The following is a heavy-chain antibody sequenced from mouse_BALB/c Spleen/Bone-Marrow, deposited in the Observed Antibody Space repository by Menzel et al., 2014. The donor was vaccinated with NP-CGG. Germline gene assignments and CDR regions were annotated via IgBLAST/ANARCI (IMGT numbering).Heavy chain of an antibody. J-gene: IGHJ3*01. D-gene: IGHD1-1*01. CDR1: EFSLTSYG. CDR3: ARGGSSRAWFAY. Sequence: VQLQQSGPGLVAPSQSLSFTCTVSEFSLTSYGVHWVRQPPGKGLEWLGVIWAGGSTNYNSALMSRLSISKDNSKSQVFLKMNSLQTDDTAMYYCARGGSSRAWFAYWGQGTLVTVTA. V-gene: IGHV2-9*02. CDR2: IWAGGST.